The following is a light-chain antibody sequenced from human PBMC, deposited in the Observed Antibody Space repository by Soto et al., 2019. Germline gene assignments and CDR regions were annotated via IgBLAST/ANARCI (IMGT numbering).Light chain of an antibody. J-gene: IGLJ1*01. V-gene: IGLV2-14*01. Sequence: QSALTQPASVSGSPGQSITISCTGTSSDVGGYNYVSWYQQPPGKAPKLMIYDVTNRPSWVSDRFSGTKSGNTASLTISGLRPEDEADYYCSSYSTSTTPSYVFGTGTELTVL. CDR3: SSYSTSTTPSYV. CDR2: DVT. CDR1: SSDVGGYNY.